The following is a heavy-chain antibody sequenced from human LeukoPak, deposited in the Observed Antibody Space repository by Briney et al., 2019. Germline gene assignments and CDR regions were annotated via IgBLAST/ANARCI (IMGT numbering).Heavy chain of an antibody. CDR2: IYTSGST. V-gene: IGHV4-4*07. J-gene: IGHJ5*02. Sequence: PSETLSLTCTVSGGSISSYYWSWIRQPAGKGLEWIGRIYTSGSTNYNPSLKSRVTMSVDTSKNQFSLKLSSVTAADTAVYYCARGKRFLEWLTWFDPWGQGTLVTVSS. CDR1: GGSISSYY. D-gene: IGHD3-3*01. CDR3: ARGKRFLEWLTWFDP.